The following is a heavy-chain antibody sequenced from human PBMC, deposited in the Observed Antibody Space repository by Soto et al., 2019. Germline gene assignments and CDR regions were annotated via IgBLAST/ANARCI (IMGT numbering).Heavy chain of an antibody. CDR2: ISSSSSYI. Sequence: EVQLVESGGGLVKPGGSLRLSCAASGFTFSSYSMNWVRQAPGKGLEWVSSISSSSSYIYYADSVKGRFTISRDNAKNSLYLQMNSLRAEDTAVYYCARASYYYDSSGYLEYYYGMDVWGQGTTVTVSS. D-gene: IGHD3-22*01. CDR3: ARASYYYDSSGYLEYYYGMDV. V-gene: IGHV3-21*01. J-gene: IGHJ6*02. CDR1: GFTFSSYS.